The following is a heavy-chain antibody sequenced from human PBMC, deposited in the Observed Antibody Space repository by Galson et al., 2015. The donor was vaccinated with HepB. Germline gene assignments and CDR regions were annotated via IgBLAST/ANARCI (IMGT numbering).Heavy chain of an antibody. CDR1: GFTFSGYW. J-gene: IGHJ4*02. D-gene: IGHD2-2*01. CDR3: VRSMTYCSSTSCPFDY. Sequence: LRLSCAASGFTFSGYWMSWVRQAPGKGLVWVSRINFDGSGTRYADSVRGRFTISRDNAKNTLHLQMNSLTGEDTAMYYCVRSMTYCSSTSCPFDYWGQGALVAVSS. CDR2: INFDGSGT. V-gene: IGHV3-74*01.